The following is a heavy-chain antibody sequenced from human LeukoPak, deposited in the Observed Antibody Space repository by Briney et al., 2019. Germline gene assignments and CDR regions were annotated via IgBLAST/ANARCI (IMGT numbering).Heavy chain of an antibody. Sequence: GGSLRLSCAASGYSFSVYWMHWVRQAPGKGPVWVSRIKTDGSITDYADFVKGRFTISRDNAKNSLYLQMNSLRAEDTAVYYCAREYYYDSKYYMDVWGKGTTVTVSS. D-gene: IGHD3-22*01. J-gene: IGHJ6*03. CDR1: GYSFSVYW. CDR3: AREYYYDSKYYMDV. CDR2: IKTDGSIT. V-gene: IGHV3-74*01.